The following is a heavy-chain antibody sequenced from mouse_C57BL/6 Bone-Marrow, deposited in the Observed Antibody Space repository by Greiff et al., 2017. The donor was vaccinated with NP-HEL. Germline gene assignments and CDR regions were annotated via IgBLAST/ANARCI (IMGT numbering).Heavy chain of an antibody. CDR1: GYTFTDYE. CDR2: LDPETGGT. D-gene: IGHD2-4*01. J-gene: IGHJ3*01. CDR3: TRSYYDYGRFAY. Sequence: VQLQQSGAELVRPGASVTLSCKASGYTFTDYEMHWVKQTPVHGLEWIGALDPETGGTAYNQKFKGKGILTADKSSSTAYMELRSRTSEDSAVYYCTRSYYDYGRFAYWGQGTLVTVSA. V-gene: IGHV1-15*01.